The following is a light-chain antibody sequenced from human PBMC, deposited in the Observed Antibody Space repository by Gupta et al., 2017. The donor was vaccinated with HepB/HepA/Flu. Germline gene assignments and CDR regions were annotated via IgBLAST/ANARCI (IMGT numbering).Light chain of an antibody. V-gene: IGLV1-40*01. CDR3: QSFDNSLRGSV. CDR1: SSNIGAGNH. J-gene: IGLJ1*01. Sequence: QSFLTQPPSVSGAPGQRVTISCTGCSSNIGAGNHVHWYQQFPGTAPKILIYAYSNRPSGVPDRFSGSKSGTSASLAITGLQAENGAEYYCQSFDNSLRGSVFGTGTKVTVL. CDR2: AYS.